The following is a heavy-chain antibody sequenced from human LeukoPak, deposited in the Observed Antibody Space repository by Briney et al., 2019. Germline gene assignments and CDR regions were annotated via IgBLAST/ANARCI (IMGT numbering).Heavy chain of an antibody. CDR2: ISYDGSNK. CDR3: AKDLRRANYYDSSGYGDY. D-gene: IGHD3-22*01. V-gene: IGHV3-30-3*01. CDR1: GFTFSSYA. J-gene: IGHJ4*02. Sequence: GRSLRLSCAASGFTFSSYAMHWVRQAPGKGLEWVAVISYDGSNKYYADSVKGRFTISRDNSKNTLYLQMNSLRAEDTAVYYCAKDLRRANYYDSSGYGDYWGQGTLVTVSS.